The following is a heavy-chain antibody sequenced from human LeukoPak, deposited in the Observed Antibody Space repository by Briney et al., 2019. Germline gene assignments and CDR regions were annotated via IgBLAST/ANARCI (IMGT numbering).Heavy chain of an antibody. CDR3: AASFRVTGTTYYY. Sequence: GESLTLSCAESGFTFTIHWMHWVRQAPGKGLVWVSHISDDGKKANYADSVKGRFTISRDAAKNTLHLQMDSLRVEDTAVYYCAASFRVTGTTYYYWGQGTMVTVSS. CDR1: GFTFTIHW. V-gene: IGHV3-74*01. J-gene: IGHJ4*02. CDR2: ISDDGKKA. D-gene: IGHD1-20*01.